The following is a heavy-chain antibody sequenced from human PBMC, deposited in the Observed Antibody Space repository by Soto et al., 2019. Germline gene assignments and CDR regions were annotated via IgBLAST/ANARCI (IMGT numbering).Heavy chain of an antibody. Sequence: EVQLVESGGGLVKPGGSLRLSCAASGFTFSNAWMNWVRQAPGKGLEWVGRIKSKTDGGTTDYAAPVKGRFTISRXDXTNTLYLQMNSLKTEDTAVYYCTAGYSSGWYRGWDYWGQGTLVTVSS. J-gene: IGHJ4*02. CDR2: IKSKTDGGTT. CDR1: GFTFSNAW. CDR3: TAGYSSGWYRGWDY. V-gene: IGHV3-15*07. D-gene: IGHD6-19*01.